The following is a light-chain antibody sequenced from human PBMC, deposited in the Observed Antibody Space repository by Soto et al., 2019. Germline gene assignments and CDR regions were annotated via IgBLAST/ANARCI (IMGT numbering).Light chain of an antibody. J-gene: IGKJ5*01. CDR1: QNIHSN. CDR3: QQYYNWPRT. V-gene: IGKV3-15*01. Sequence: EVVMTQSPATLSVSPGERATLSCGAGQNIHSNLAWYQQEPGQAPSLLFYGASTGHTGLTDRFSGSGSGTEVTLTINSLQAEDCLVYNCQQYYNWPRTFGQGTHWRL. CDR2: GAS.